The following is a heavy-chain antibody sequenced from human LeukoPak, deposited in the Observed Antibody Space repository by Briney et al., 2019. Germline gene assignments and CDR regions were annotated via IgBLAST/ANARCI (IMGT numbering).Heavy chain of an antibody. CDR1: GGSISGYY. CDR2: IHYSGST. J-gene: IGHJ6*03. D-gene: IGHD3-22*01. Sequence: PSETLSLTCSVSGGSISGYYWSWIRQPPGKGLEWLGYIHYSGSTHYNPSLKSRVTISVDTSKNQFSLKLTSVTAADTAVYYCTRAASSGPLFTYHMDVWGKGTTVTVSS. CDR3: TRAASSGPLFTYHMDV. V-gene: IGHV4-59*12.